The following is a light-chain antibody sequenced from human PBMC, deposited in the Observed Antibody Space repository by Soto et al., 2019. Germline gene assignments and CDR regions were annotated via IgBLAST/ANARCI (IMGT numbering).Light chain of an antibody. V-gene: IGKV1-33*01. CDR2: GAS. CDR3: QQYDNLPIT. Sequence: DIQMTQSPSSLSASVGDRVTITCQASQDISNYLNWYQQKPGKAPKLLIYGASNLETGVPSRFSGSGSGTDFTFTISNLQPEDIATYYCQQYDNLPITFGQGTRLEIK. CDR1: QDISNY. J-gene: IGKJ5*01.